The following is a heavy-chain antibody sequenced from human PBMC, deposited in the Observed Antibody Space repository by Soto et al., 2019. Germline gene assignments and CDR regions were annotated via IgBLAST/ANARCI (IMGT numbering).Heavy chain of an antibody. CDR3: ARVYPPAESYGMDV. CDR1: GGSISSGGYY. V-gene: IGHV4-31*03. Sequence: QVQLQESGPGLVKPSQTLSLTCTVSGGSISSGGYYWSWIRQHPGKGLEWIGYIYYSGITYYNPSLKSRVTISVDTSKNQFSLKLSSVTAADTAFYYCARVYPPAESYGMDVWGQGTTVTVSS. D-gene: IGHD3-16*02. CDR2: IYYSGIT. J-gene: IGHJ6*02.